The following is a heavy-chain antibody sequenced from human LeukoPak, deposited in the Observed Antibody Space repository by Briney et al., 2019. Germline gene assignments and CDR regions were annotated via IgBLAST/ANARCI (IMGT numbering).Heavy chain of an antibody. V-gene: IGHV4-4*07. CDR1: GVSLSSYS. D-gene: IGHD1-26*01. CDR3: ALAQGGGSYYDWFDP. CDR2: IYTSGST. J-gene: IGHJ5*02. Sequence: PSETLSLPCTVSGVSLSSYSWSWIRQPAGKGLDWIGRIYTSGSTNYNPTPKSRVTMSVDTSKNHFSLKLSSVTAADTAVDYCALAQGGGSYYDWFDPWGQGTLVTVSS.